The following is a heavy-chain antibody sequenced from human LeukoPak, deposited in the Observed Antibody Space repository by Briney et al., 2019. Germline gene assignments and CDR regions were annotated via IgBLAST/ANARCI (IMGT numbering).Heavy chain of an antibody. D-gene: IGHD3-3*01. J-gene: IGHJ3*02. Sequence: GGSLRLSCAASGFTFSSYGMHWVRQAPGKGLEWVAFIRYDGSNKYYADSVKGRFTISRDNAKNSAYLQINRLRVEDTAVYYCAAISYLAFDIWGQGTMVTVSS. CDR2: IRYDGSNK. CDR3: AAISYLAFDI. V-gene: IGHV3-30*02. CDR1: GFTFSSYG.